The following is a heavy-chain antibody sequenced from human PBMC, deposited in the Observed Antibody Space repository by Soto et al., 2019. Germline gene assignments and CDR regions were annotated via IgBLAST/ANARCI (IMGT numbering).Heavy chain of an antibody. Sequence: SQTLSLTCAISGDSVSSNSAAWNWIRQSPSRGLEWLGRTYYRSKWYNDYAVSVKSRITINPDTSKNQFSLQLNSVAPEDTAVYYCARAPVPNFTIFVTKYYYGMDVWGQGTTVTVSS. J-gene: IGHJ6*02. V-gene: IGHV6-1*01. CDR2: TYYRSKWYN. CDR3: ARAPVPNFTIFVTKYYYGMDV. CDR1: GDSVSSNSAA. D-gene: IGHD3-9*01.